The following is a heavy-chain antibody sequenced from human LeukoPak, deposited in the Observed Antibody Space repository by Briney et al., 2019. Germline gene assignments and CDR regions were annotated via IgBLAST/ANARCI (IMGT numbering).Heavy chain of an antibody. CDR3: AGTSSGGIDY. D-gene: IGHD2-15*01. CDR1: GYTFTSYY. J-gene: IGHJ4*02. V-gene: IGHV1-46*01. CDR2: INPSGGGT. Sequence: GASVKVSCKASGYTFTSYYMHWVRQAPGQGLEWMGIINPSGGGTSYAQTFQGRVTMTRDTSTRTVYMELSSLRSEDTAVYDCAGTSSGGIDYWGQGTLVTVSS.